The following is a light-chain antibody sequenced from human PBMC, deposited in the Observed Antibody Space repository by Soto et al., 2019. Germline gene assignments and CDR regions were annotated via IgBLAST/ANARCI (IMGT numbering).Light chain of an antibody. J-gene: IGKJ4*01. CDR1: QSVSSN. CDR3: QQYNNWPPLT. CDR2: GAS. Sequence: EIVMTQSPATLSVCPGERATLSCRASQSVSSNLAWYQQKPGQVPRLLIYGASTMATGTPARFSGSGSGTDFTLTISSLQSEDLAVYYCQQYNNWPPLTFGGGTKVEIK. V-gene: IGKV3-15*01.